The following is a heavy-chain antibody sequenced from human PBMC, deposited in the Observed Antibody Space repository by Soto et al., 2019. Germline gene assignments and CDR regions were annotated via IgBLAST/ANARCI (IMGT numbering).Heavy chain of an antibody. Sequence: QLQLEESGPGLVKASETLSLTCTVSGQYINSDTYYWVWIRQTPGKGLEWIWSFYSRGNTHYNPSLKSRVTISGDTSVNRFSLKLTSVTAADTAVYYCARHLLYCFDFWGQGTLVTASS. D-gene: IGHD2-15*01. CDR3: ARHLLYCFDF. J-gene: IGHJ4*02. V-gene: IGHV4-39*01. CDR2: FYSRGNT. CDR1: GQYINSDTYY.